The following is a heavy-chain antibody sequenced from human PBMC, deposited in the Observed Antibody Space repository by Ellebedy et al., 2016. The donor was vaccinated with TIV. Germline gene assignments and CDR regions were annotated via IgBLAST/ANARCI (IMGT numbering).Heavy chain of an antibody. J-gene: IGHJ3*02. Sequence: MPSETLSLTCAISGDSVSSNSAAWNWIRQSPSRGLEWLGRTYFRSKWYNDYAVSVKSRITISPEPSKRQFSLQLNSVTPEDTAIYYCARAPSRGPIVGTISDKIDAFDIWGQGTMVTVSS. CDR1: GDSVSSNSAA. V-gene: IGHV6-1*01. CDR2: TYFRSKWYN. CDR3: ARAPSRGPIVGTISDKIDAFDI. D-gene: IGHD1-26*01.